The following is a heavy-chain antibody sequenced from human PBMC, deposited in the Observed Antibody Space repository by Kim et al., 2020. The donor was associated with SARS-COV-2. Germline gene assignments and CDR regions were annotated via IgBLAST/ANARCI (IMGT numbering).Heavy chain of an antibody. CDR3: ARDGSTMVRGLNVGWY. D-gene: IGHD3-10*01. V-gene: IGHV1-46*01. Sequence: ASVKVSCKASGYTFTSYYIHWVRQAPGQGLEWMGIINPSGGGTSYAQKFQGRVTMTRDTSTSTVYMELSSLRSEDTAVYYCARDGSTMVRGLNVGWYWGQGTLITVSS. J-gene: IGHJ4*02. CDR1: GYTFTSYY. CDR2: INPSGGGT.